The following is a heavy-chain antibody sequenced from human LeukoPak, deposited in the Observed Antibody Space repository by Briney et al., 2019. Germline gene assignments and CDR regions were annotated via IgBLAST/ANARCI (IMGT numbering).Heavy chain of an antibody. Sequence: SETLSLTCTVSGYSISSGYYWGWIRQPPGKGLEWIGSIYHSGSTYYNPPLKSRVTISVDTSKNQFSLKLSSVTAADTAVYYCARVPDYYGSGSPDYWGQGTLVTVSS. CDR1: GYSISSGYY. J-gene: IGHJ4*02. D-gene: IGHD3-10*01. V-gene: IGHV4-38-2*02. CDR2: IYHSGST. CDR3: ARVPDYYGSGSPDY.